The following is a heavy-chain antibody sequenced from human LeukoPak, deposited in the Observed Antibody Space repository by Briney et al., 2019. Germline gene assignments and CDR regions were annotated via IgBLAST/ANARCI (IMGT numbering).Heavy chain of an antibody. CDR2: VNHSGST. CDR1: GVSFGGYF. CDR3: ARDGWFGELLDY. V-gene: IGHV4-34*01. J-gene: IGHJ4*02. Sequence: PSETLSLTCSAYGVSFGGYFWSWIRQPPGEGLEWIGEVNHSGSTNYNPSLKSRVTISVDMSRTQFSLNLRSVTAADTAVYYCARDGWFGELLDYWGQGTLVIVSS. D-gene: IGHD3-10*01.